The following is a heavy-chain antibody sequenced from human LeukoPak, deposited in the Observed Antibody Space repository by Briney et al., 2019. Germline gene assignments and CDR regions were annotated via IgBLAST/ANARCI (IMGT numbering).Heavy chain of an antibody. CDR2: IRYDGRNK. CDR3: AKGAARSYAFDI. V-gene: IGHV3-30*02. D-gene: IGHD6-25*01. J-gene: IGHJ3*02. Sequence: GGSLRLSCAASGFTFSSYGMHWVRQAPGKGLDWVAFIRYDGRNKYYADSVKGRFTISRDNSKNTLYLQMNSLRAEDTAVYYCAKGAARSYAFDIWGQGTMVTVSS. CDR1: GFTFSSYG.